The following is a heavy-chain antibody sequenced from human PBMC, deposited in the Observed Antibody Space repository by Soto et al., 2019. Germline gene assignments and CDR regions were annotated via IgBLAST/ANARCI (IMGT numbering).Heavy chain of an antibody. V-gene: IGHV3-23*01. CDR2: IGGRGGGT. J-gene: IGHJ4*02. Sequence: GGSLRLSCSASGFTFSSYAMNWVRQAPGKGLEWVSTIGGRGGGTYYADSVKGRFTISRDNSKNTLYLQMSSLRGEDTAVYYCVKAPLFRGVIIQHFDSWGQGTLVTVSS. CDR1: GFTFSSYA. D-gene: IGHD3-10*01. CDR3: VKAPLFRGVIIQHFDS.